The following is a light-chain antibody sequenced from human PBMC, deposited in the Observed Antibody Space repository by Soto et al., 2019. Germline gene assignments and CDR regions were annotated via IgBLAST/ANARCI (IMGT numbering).Light chain of an antibody. Sequence: SALTQPPSVSAAPGQKVTISCSGSSSNIGNNYVSWYQQLPGTAPKVLIYDNNKRPSGIPDRFSGSKSGTSATLGITGLQTGDEADYYCGTWDSSLSGGVFGGGTKLTVL. CDR1: SSNIGNNY. CDR2: DNN. CDR3: GTWDSSLSGGV. V-gene: IGLV1-51*01. J-gene: IGLJ3*02.